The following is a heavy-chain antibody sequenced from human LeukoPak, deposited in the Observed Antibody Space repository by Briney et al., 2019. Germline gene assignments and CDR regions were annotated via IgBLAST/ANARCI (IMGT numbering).Heavy chain of an antibody. D-gene: IGHD1-26*01. CDR2: ISWNSGSI. J-gene: IGHJ4*02. V-gene: IGHV3-9*01. CDR3: AKSPSRYSGSPLGY. CDR1: GFTFDDYA. Sequence: GGSLRLSCAASGFTFDDYAMHWVRQAPGKGLEWVSGISWNSGSIGCADSVKGRFTISRDNAKNSLYLQMNSLRAEDTALYYCAKSPSRYSGSPLGYWGQGTLVTVSS.